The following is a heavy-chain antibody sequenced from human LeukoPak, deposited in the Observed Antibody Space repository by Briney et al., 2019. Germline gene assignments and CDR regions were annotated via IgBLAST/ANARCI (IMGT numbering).Heavy chain of an antibody. CDR3: ARGQATGYSSSWYPFPDY. Sequence: PGGSLRLSCAASGFTFSSYWMHWVRQAPGKGLVWVSRINSDGRSTSYADSVKGRFTISRDNAKNTLYLQMNSLRAEDTAVYYCARGQATGYSSSWYPFPDYWGQGTLVTVSS. D-gene: IGHD6-13*01. V-gene: IGHV3-74*01. CDR1: GFTFSSYW. J-gene: IGHJ4*02. CDR2: INSDGRST.